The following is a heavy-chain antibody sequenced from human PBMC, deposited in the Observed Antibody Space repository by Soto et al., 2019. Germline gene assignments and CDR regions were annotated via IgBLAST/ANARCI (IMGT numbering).Heavy chain of an antibody. D-gene: IGHD5-12*01. CDR3: ARATIVATIHYFDY. J-gene: IGHJ4*02. V-gene: IGHV3-48*01. Sequence: PGGSLRLSCAASGFTFSSYSRNWVRQAPGKGLEWVSYISSSSSTIYYADSVKGRFTISRDNAKNSLYLQMNSLRAEDTAVYYCARATIVATIHYFDYWGQGTLVTVSS. CDR1: GFTFSSYS. CDR2: ISSSSSTI.